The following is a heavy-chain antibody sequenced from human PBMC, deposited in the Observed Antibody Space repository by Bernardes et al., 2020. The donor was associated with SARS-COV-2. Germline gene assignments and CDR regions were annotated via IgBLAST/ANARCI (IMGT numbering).Heavy chain of an antibody. CDR3: ARAAYDAGGYYGLDY. V-gene: IGHV4-34*01. CDR2: INHSENT. CDR1: GGFFSDYY. D-gene: IGHD3-22*01. J-gene: IGHJ4*02. Sequence: SETLSLTRAVYGGFFSDYYWTWIRQSPGKGLEWIAEINHSENTNYNPSLRSRVTISVDTSKNQFSLELRSVTAADTAVYYCARAAYDAGGYYGLDYWSQGTLVTVSA.